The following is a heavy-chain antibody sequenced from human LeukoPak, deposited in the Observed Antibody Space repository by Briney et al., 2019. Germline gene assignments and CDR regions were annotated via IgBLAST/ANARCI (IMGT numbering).Heavy chain of an antibody. CDR2: IRYDESDK. V-gene: IGHV3-30*02. CDR1: GFTFSSYG. CDR3: AKDRRWIQENFFDY. D-gene: IGHD5-24*01. J-gene: IGHJ4*02. Sequence: GGSLRLSCAASGFTFSSYGMHWVRQAPGKGLEWVAFIRYDESDKYYADSVKGRFTISRDNSKKTVYLQLNTLRDEDTAVYFCAKDRRWIQENFFDYWGQGTLVTVSS.